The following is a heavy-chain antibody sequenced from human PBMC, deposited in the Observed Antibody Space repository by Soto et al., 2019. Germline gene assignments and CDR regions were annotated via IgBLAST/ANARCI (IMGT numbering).Heavy chain of an antibody. Sequence: SETLSLTCTVSGDSISDYFYWSWIRQPAGKGLEWIGRIYTDGTTKYNPSLKSRVTLSLDKSKNRFSLRLSSVTAADTAVYYFAREVRGGFTGIFDQWGRGSRVTVSS. CDR2: IYTDGTT. V-gene: IGHV4-4*07. CDR1: GDSISDYFY. D-gene: IGHD2-15*01. J-gene: IGHJ4*02. CDR3: AREVRGGFTGIFDQ.